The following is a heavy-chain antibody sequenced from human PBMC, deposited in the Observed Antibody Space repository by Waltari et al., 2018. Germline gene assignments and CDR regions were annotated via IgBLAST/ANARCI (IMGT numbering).Heavy chain of an antibody. CDR1: GGSISSYY. V-gene: IGHV4-59*08. CDR3: ASRRDGYTSPFDY. Sequence: QVQLQESGPGLVKPSETLSLTCTVSGGSISSYYWSWLRQPPGKGLEWIGYIYYSGSTNYNPSLKSRVTISVDTSKNQFSLKLSSVTAADTAVYYCASRRDGYTSPFDYWGQGTLVTVSS. CDR2: IYYSGST. J-gene: IGHJ4*02. D-gene: IGHD5-12*01.